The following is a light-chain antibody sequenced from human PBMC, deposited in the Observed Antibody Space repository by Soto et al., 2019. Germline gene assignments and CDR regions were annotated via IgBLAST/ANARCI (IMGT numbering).Light chain of an antibody. CDR2: DAS. J-gene: IGKJ1*01. Sequence: DIQMTQSPSSLSASVGDRVTITCQASQDISNYLNWYQQKPGKAPKLLIYDASNLETGVPSRFSGSGSGTDFTFTISMLQPEDIATYYCQQYDNLRETFGQGTKVEIK. CDR3: QQYDNLRET. CDR1: QDISNY. V-gene: IGKV1-33*01.